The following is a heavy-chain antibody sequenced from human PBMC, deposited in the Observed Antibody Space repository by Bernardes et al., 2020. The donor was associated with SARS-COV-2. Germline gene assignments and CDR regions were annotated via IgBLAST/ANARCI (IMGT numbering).Heavy chain of an antibody. Sequence: ASVKVSCKISGHTFTSLSVSWVRQAPGQGLEWMGWISGFNGNTNSAQKFKGRLTMTTDRSTATAYMELKSLTSDDTAVYYCARDRPYFDVLTGYNFDVWGLGTAVTVSS. V-gene: IGHV1-18*01. CDR3: ARDRPYFDVLTGYNFDV. J-gene: IGHJ4*02. D-gene: IGHD3-9*01. CDR2: ISGFNGNT. CDR1: GHTFTSLS.